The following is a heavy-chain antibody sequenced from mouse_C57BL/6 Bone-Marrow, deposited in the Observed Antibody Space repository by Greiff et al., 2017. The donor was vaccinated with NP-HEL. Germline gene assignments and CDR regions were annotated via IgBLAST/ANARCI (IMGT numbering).Heavy chain of an antibody. J-gene: IGHJ2*01. V-gene: IGHV14-4*01. Sequence: EVQRVESGAELVRPGASVKLSCTASGFNIKDDYMHWVKQRPEQGLEWIGWIDPENGDTEYASKFQGKATITADTSSNTAYLQLSSLTSEDTAVYYCTTRDGPPYYFDYWGQGTTLTVSS. CDR1: GFNIKDDY. CDR3: TTRDGPPYYFDY. D-gene: IGHD2-3*01. CDR2: IDPENGDT.